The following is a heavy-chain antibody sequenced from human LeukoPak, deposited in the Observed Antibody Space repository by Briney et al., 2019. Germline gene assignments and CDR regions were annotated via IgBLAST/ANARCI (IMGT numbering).Heavy chain of an antibody. CDR1: GGSISSYY. CDR2: IYYSGST. Sequence: SETLSLTCTVSGGSISSYYWSWIRQPPGKGLEWIGYIYYSGSTNYNPSLKSRVTISVDTSKNQFSLKLSSVTAADTAVYYWARSIVVVPAANPLFDYWGQGTLVTVSS. D-gene: IGHD2-2*01. CDR3: ARSIVVVPAANPLFDY. J-gene: IGHJ4*02. V-gene: IGHV4-59*01.